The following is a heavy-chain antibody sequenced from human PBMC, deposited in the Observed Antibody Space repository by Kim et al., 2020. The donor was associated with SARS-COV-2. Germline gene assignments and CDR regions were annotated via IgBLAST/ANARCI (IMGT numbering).Heavy chain of an antibody. CDR1: GFTFSSYS. V-gene: IGHV3-21*01. D-gene: IGHD2-2*01. CDR2: ISSSSSYI. CDR3: ARGGLLSCSSTSCSSALWY. Sequence: GGSLRLSCAASGFTFSSYSMNWVRQAPGKGLEWVSSISSSSSYIYYADSVKGRFTISRDNAKNSLYLQMNSLRAEDTAVYYCARGGLLSCSSTSCSSALWYWGQGTLVTVSS. J-gene: IGHJ4*02.